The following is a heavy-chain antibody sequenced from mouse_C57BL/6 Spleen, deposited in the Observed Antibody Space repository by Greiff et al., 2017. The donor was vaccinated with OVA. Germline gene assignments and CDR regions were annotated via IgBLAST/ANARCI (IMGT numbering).Heavy chain of an antibody. CDR1: GFTFSSYA. CDR3: TWSDGYYDFDV. V-gene: IGHV5-9-1*02. CDR2: ISSGGDYI. J-gene: IGHJ1*03. D-gene: IGHD2-3*01. Sequence: EVKLMESGEGLVKPGGSLKLSCAASGFTFSSYAMSWVRQTPEKRLEWVAYISSGGDYISYADTVKGRFTISRDNARNTLYLQMSSLKSEDTAMYYCTWSDGYYDFDVWGTGTTVTVSS.